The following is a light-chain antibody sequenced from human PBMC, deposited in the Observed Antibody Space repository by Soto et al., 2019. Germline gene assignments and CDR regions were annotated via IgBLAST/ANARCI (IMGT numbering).Light chain of an antibody. J-gene: IGKJ4*01. Sequence: DIVMTQTPLSSPVILGQPASISFRSSQRLVHSDGNTYLSCLQQRPGQPARLLIYKVSKRFSGVPDRFSGSGAGTDFTLKSRRVAAEDVGVYDCTQVTQFLTFGGGTKVDIK. CDR2: KVS. CDR1: QRLVHSDGNTY. V-gene: IGKV2-24*01. CDR3: TQVTQFLT.